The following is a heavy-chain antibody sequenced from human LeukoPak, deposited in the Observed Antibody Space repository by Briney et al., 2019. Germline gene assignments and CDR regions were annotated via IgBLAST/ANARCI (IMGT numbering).Heavy chain of an antibody. CDR3: ARDLYGSGSYYLNWFDP. CDR2: IKQDGTEK. J-gene: IGHJ5*02. Sequence: PGGSLRLSCAASGFTFSDYYMSWVRQAPGKGLEWVANIKQDGTEKYYVDSVKGRFTISRDNAKNSLYLQMNSLRAEDTAVYYCARDLYGSGSYYLNWFDPWGQGTLVTVSS. V-gene: IGHV3-7*01. D-gene: IGHD3-10*01. CDR1: GFTFSDYY.